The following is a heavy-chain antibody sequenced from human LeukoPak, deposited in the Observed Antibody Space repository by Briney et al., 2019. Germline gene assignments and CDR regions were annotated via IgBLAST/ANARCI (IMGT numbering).Heavy chain of an antibody. V-gene: IGHV4-30-4*01. CDR2: IYHTGTT. CDR1: GGLISRIEYY. CDR3: ASVSVWELATHTGGSFDY. J-gene: IGHJ4*02. Sequence: SHTLSLTCTVSGGLISRIEYYWGWVRQSPVKGLEWLGHIYHTGTTLYSPHLNNRLTISVDSSKNQFSLTLNSATAADTAVYYCASVSVWELATHTGGSFDYWGRGILVTVSS. D-gene: IGHD1-26*01.